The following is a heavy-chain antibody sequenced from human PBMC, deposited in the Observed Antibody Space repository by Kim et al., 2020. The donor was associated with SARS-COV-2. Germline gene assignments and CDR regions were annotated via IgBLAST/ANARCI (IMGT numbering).Heavy chain of an antibody. CDR1: GGSISSSSYY. CDR3: ARQKAASITIFGVVMMGYYFDY. CDR2: IYYSGST. Sequence: SETLSLTCTVSGGSISSSSYYWGWIRQPPGKGLEWIGTIYYSGSTYYNPSLKILVTISVDTSKNQFSLKLSSVTAADTAVYYCARQKAASITIFGVVMMGYYFDYWGQGTLVTVSS. J-gene: IGHJ4*02. D-gene: IGHD3-3*01. V-gene: IGHV4-39*01.